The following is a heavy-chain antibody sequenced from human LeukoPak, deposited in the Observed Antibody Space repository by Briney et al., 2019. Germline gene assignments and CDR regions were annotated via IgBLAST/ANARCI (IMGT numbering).Heavy chain of an antibody. CDR3: AKGSYYDSSGSVYFDY. J-gene: IGHJ4*02. D-gene: IGHD3-22*01. Sequence: PGGSLRLSCAASGFTCSSYAMSWVHQAPGKGLEWVSGISGSGDNTYYADSVKGRFTISRDNSKNTLYVQVNSLGTEDTAAYYCAKGSYYDSSGSVYFDYWGQGTLVTVSS. CDR2: ISGSGDNT. CDR1: GFTCSSYA. V-gene: IGHV3-23*01.